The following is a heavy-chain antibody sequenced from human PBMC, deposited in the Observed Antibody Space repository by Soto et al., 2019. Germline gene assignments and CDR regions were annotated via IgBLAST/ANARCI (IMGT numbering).Heavy chain of an antibody. CDR2: ISYDGSNK. D-gene: IGHD2-8*01. J-gene: IGHJ6*02. CDR3: AKDPIRYCTNGVCYANYGMDV. Sequence: GESLKISCAASGFTFSSYGMHWVRQAPGKGLEWVVVISYDGSNKYYADSVKGRFTISRDNSKNTLYLQMNSLRAEDTAVYYCAKDPIRYCTNGVCYANYGMDVWGQGTTVTVSS. CDR1: GFTFSSYG. V-gene: IGHV3-30*18.